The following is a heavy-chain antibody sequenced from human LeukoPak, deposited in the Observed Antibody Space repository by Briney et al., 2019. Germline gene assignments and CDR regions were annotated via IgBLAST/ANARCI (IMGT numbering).Heavy chain of an antibody. CDR2: INHSGST. Sequence: PSETLSLTCAVYGGSFSGYYWSWIRQPPGKGLEWIGEINHSGSTNYNPSLKSRVTIPVDTSKNQFSLKLPSVTAADTAVYYCARGRGYYYYYMDVWGKGTTVTVSS. CDR3: ARGRGYYYYYMDV. V-gene: IGHV4-34*01. CDR1: GGSFSGYY. J-gene: IGHJ6*03.